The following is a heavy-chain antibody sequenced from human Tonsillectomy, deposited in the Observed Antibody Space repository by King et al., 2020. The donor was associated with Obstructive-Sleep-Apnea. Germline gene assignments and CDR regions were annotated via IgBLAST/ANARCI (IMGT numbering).Heavy chain of an antibody. Sequence: VQLVESGGDLVQPGGSLRLSCAASGFTFSSYAMNWVRRAPGKGLEWVSTVSGSGGGTYYAGSVKGRFTISRDNSKDTLYLQMNSLTAEDTAIYYCAKGEGGCSSTSCLHPFDIWGQGTMVTVSS. CDR2: VSGSGGGT. D-gene: IGHD2-2*01. CDR1: GFTFSSYA. CDR3: AKGEGGCSSTSCLHPFDI. J-gene: IGHJ3*02. V-gene: IGHV3-23*04.